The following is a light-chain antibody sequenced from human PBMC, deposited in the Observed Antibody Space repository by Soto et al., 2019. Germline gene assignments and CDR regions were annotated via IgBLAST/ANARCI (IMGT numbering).Light chain of an antibody. CDR3: CSYAGSYTYV. CDR2: DVS. V-gene: IGLV2-11*01. Sequence: QSVLTQPPSGSGSPGQSVTISCPGTSSVVGGYNYVSWYQQHPGKAPKLMIYDVSKRPSGVPDRFSGSKSGNTASLTIPGLQAEDEADYYCCSYAGSYTYVFGTGTKATVL. J-gene: IGLJ1*01. CDR1: SSVVGGYNY.